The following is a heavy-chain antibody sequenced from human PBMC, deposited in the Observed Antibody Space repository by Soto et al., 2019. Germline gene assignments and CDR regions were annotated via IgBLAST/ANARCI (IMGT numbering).Heavy chain of an antibody. D-gene: IGHD3-22*01. Sequence: GASVKVSCKASGGTFSSYAISWVRQAPGQGLEWMGGIIPIFGTANYAQKFQGRVTITADESTSTAYMELSSLRSEDTAVYYCARRGAYREYYYDSSGYYLDYWGQGTLVTV. V-gene: IGHV1-69*13. CDR3: ARRGAYREYYYDSSGYYLDY. CDR2: IIPIFGTA. J-gene: IGHJ4*02. CDR1: GGTFSSYA.